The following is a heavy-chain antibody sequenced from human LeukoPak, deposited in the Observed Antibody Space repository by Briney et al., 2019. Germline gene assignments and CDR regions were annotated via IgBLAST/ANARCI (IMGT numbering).Heavy chain of an antibody. V-gene: IGHV4-31*03. CDR2: IYYSGST. Sequence: SETLSLTCTVSGGSISSGGYYWSWIRQHPGKGLEWIGYIYYSGSTYYNPSLKSRVTISVDTSKNQFSLKLSSVTAADTAVYYCARVNDSSGYYFRRYYFDYWGQGTLVTVSS. J-gene: IGHJ4*02. D-gene: IGHD3-22*01. CDR1: GGSISSGGYY. CDR3: ARVNDSSGYYFRRYYFDY.